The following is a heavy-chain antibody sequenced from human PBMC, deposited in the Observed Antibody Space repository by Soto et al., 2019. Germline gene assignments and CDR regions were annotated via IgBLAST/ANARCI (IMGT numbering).Heavy chain of an antibody. D-gene: IGHD6-19*01. CDR3: ARVGSGWYGTDAFDI. CDR2: ISAYNGNT. V-gene: IGHV1-18*01. Sequence: ASVKVSCKASGGTFSSYTISWVRQAPGQGLEWMGWISAYNGNTNYAQKLQGRVTMTTDTSTSTAYMELRSLRSDDTAVYYCARVGSGWYGTDAFDIWGQGTMVTVSS. CDR1: GGTFSSYT. J-gene: IGHJ3*02.